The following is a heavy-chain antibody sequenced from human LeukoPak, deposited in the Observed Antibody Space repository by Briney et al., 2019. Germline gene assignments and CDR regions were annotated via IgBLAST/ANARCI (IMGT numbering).Heavy chain of an antibody. CDR1: GFSFSSYA. Sequence: GGSLSLTCSASGFSFSSYAMHWVRQAPGKGLQYVSAISSNGGSTYYADSVKGRFTISRDNSKNTLYLQMTTLRAEDTAVYYCVKESIAGEPSGDICYLGQGALVTVSS. D-gene: IGHD6-13*01. CDR3: VKESIAGEPSGDICY. CDR2: ISSNGGST. V-gene: IGHV3-64D*06. J-gene: IGHJ4*02.